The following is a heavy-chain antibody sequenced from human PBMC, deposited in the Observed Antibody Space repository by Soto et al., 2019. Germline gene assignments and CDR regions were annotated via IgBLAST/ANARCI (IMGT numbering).Heavy chain of an antibody. D-gene: IGHD2-21*01. J-gene: IGHJ3*01. CDR1: GYIFNKYG. CDR2: MSAFNGYT. CDR3: ARGRGVVIPAGTPDAFDV. Sequence: GASVKVSCKASGYIFNKYGFNWVRQAPGQGLEWMGRMSAFNGYTNFAQKFQGRVTLTTDTSTNTAYMELSSLRSDDTAIYYCARGRGVVIPAGTPDAFDVWGQGTMVTVSS. V-gene: IGHV1-18*01.